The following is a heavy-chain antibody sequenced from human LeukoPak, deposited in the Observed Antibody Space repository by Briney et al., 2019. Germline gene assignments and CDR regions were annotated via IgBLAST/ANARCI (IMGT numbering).Heavy chain of an antibody. Sequence: SETLSLTCTVSGGSISSSSYYWGWIRQPPGKGLEWIGSIYYSGSTYYNPSLKSRVTISIDTSKNQFSLKLSSVTAADTAVYYCARDPYCSGGSCWAYWYFDLWGRGTLVTVSS. CDR3: ARDPYCSGGSCWAYWYFDL. CDR2: IYYSGST. J-gene: IGHJ2*01. CDR1: GGSISSSSYY. D-gene: IGHD2-15*01. V-gene: IGHV4-39*07.